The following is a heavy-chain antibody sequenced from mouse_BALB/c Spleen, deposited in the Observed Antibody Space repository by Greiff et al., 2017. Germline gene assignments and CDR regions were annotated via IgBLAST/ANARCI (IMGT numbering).Heavy chain of an antibody. CDR3: TKRDYFSWFAY. D-gene: IGHD1-1*02. V-gene: IGHV1-15*01. CDR1: GYTFTDYE. CDR2: IDPETGGT. J-gene: IGHJ3*01. Sequence: VKLQQSGAELVRPGASVTLSCKASGYTFTDYEMHWVKQTPVHGLEWIGAIDPETGGTAYNQKFKGKATLTADKSSSTAYMELRSLTSEDSAVYYCTKRDYFSWFAYWGQGTLVTVSA.